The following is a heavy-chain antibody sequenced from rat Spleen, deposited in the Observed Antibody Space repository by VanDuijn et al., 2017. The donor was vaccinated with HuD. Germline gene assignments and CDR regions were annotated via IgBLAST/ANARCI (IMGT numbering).Heavy chain of an antibody. CDR2: LSYDVTTT. V-gene: IGHV5-29*01. J-gene: IGHJ2*01. Sequence: EVQLVESGGGLVQPGRSLKLSCAASGFTFSNYGMAWVRQAPTKGLEWVATLSYDVTTTYYRDSVKGRFTISRNVEKSTIFLQMDSLRSEDTATYYCARRHFGYTDYFDYWGQGVMVTVSS. CDR1: GFTFSNYG. CDR3: ARRHFGYTDYFDY. D-gene: IGHD1-4*01.